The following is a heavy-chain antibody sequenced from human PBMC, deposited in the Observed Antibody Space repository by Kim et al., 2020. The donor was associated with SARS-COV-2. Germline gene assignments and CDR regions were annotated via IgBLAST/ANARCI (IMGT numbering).Heavy chain of an antibody. Sequence: TIYAQKCQGGVTMTEDTATNTAYMELSSLRFEDTAVYYCAAGDLLLSFDYWGQGTLVTVSS. CDR3: AAGDLLLSFDY. J-gene: IGHJ4*02. V-gene: IGHV1-24*01. CDR2: T. D-gene: IGHD2-15*01.